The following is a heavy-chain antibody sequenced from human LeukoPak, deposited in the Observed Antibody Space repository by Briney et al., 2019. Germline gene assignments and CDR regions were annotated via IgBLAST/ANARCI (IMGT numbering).Heavy chain of an antibody. J-gene: IGHJ4*02. CDR3: ARGPYSSGWYTPERDPGLLVY. D-gene: IGHD6-19*01. Sequence: SETLSLTCAVYGGSFSGYYWSWIRQPPGKGLEWIGEINHSGSTNYNPSLKCRVTISVDTSKNQFPLKLSSVTAADTAVYYCARGPYSSGWYTPERDPGLLVYWGQGTLVTVSS. CDR2: INHSGST. CDR1: GGSFSGYY. V-gene: IGHV4-34*01.